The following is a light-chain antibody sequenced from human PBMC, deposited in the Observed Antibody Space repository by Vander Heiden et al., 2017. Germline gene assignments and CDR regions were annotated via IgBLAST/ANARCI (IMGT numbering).Light chain of an antibody. Sequence: QSVLTQPPSASGTPGQRVPISCSGSTSNIGDYFVYWYQQLPGPAPKLLIYRNNQRPSGVPDRFSGSKSGTSASLAINGLRSEDEADYYCAAWDDSLSVVVFGGGTKLTVL. CDR1: TSNIGDYF. CDR3: AAWDDSLSVVV. CDR2: RNN. V-gene: IGLV1-47*01. J-gene: IGLJ2*01.